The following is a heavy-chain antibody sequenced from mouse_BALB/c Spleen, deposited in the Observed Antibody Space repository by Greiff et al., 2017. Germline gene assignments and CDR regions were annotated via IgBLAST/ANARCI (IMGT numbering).Heavy chain of an antibody. CDR2: ISSGGSYT. D-gene: IGHD2-1*01. CDR3: ARQYYGNYDYFDY. Sequence: EVKLMESGGDLVKPGGSLKLSCAASGFTFSSYGMSWVRQTPDKRLEWVATISSGGSYTYYPDSVKGRFTISRDNAKNTLYLQMSSLKSEDTAMYYCARQYYGNYDYFDYWGQGTTLTVSS. J-gene: IGHJ2*01. V-gene: IGHV5-6*01. CDR1: GFTFSSYG.